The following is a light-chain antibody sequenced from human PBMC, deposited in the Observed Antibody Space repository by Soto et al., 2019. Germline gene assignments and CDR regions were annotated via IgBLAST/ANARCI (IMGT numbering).Light chain of an antibody. CDR3: MQALQTPLT. Sequence: DIVLTQSPLSQPVTPGEPASFSCRSSLSLLHSNGNHFLDWYLQKPGQSPRLLIYLGSHRASGVPDRFSGSGSGTDFTLKISRVEAEDVGVYYCMQALQTPLTFGGGTKVESK. CDR2: LGS. J-gene: IGKJ4*01. CDR1: LSLLHSNGNHF. V-gene: IGKV2-28*01.